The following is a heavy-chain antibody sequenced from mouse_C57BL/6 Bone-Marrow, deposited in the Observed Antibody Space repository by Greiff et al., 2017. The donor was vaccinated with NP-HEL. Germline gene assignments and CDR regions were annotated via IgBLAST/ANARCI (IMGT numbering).Heavy chain of an antibody. Sequence: LVESGAELVRPGASVTLSCKASGYTFTDYEMHWVKQTPVHGLEWIGAIDPETGGTAYNQKFKGKAILTADKSSSTAYMELRSLTSEDSAVYYCCYGSWFAYWGQGTLVTVSA. CDR3: CYGSWFAY. V-gene: IGHV1-15*01. J-gene: IGHJ3*01. CDR1: GYTFTDYE. CDR2: IDPETGGT. D-gene: IGHD1-1*01.